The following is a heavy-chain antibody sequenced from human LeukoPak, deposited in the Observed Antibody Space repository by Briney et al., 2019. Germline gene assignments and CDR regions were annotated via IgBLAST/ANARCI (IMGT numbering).Heavy chain of an antibody. D-gene: IGHD6-13*01. CDR2: IYYSGST. J-gene: IGHJ4*02. CDR3: AGHSSSWYYFDY. CDR1: GGSISSYY. Sequence: SETLSLTCTVSGGSISSYYWSWIRQPPGKGLEWIGYIYYSGSTNYNPSLKSRVTISVDTSKNQFSLKLSSVTAADTAVYYCAGHSSSWYYFDYWGQGTLVTVSS. V-gene: IGHV4-59*01.